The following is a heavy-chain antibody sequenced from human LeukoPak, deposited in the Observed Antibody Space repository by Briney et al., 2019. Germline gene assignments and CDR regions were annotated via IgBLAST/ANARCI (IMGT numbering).Heavy chain of an antibody. Sequence: GGSLRLSCAASGFTFSSYAMSWVRQAPGKGLEWVSAISGSGGSTYYADSVKGRFTISRDNSKNTLYLQMNSLRAEDTAVYYCAKMANKYYDFWSGPIYGMDVWGQGTTVTVSS. V-gene: IGHV3-23*01. CDR1: GFTFSSYA. CDR3: AKMANKYYDFWSGPIYGMDV. J-gene: IGHJ6*02. D-gene: IGHD3-3*01. CDR2: ISGSGGST.